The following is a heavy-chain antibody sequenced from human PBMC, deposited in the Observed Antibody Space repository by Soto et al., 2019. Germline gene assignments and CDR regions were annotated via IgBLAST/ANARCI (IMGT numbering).Heavy chain of an antibody. V-gene: IGHV4-59*01. Sequence: QVQLQESAPGLVKPSETLSLTCAVSGGTISSYYWSWIRQAPGKGLEWIGYIYYSGTTTYNPSLQSRVTISIDTSKNQFSLKLSSVTDADTAVYYCATLRPYYYDRSGSYYFDYWGQGILVTVSS. CDR2: IYYSGTT. D-gene: IGHD3-22*01. J-gene: IGHJ4*02. CDR3: ATLRPYYYDRSGSYYFDY. CDR1: GGTISSYY.